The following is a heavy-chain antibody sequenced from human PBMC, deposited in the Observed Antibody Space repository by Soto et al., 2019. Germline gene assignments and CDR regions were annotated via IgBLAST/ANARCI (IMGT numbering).Heavy chain of an antibody. CDR3: AKDRSSSGHHYGMDV. CDR2: ISYDGSNK. CDR1: GFTFSSYG. D-gene: IGHD6-19*01. Sequence: GGSLRLSCAASGFTFSSYGMHWVRQAPGKGLEWVAVISYDGSNKYYADSVKGRFTISRDNSKNTLYLQMNSLRAEDTAVYYCAKDRSSSGHHYGMDVWGQGTTVTVSS. J-gene: IGHJ6*02. V-gene: IGHV3-30*18.